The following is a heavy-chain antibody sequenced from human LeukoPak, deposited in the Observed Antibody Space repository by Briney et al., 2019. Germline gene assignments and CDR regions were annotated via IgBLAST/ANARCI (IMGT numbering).Heavy chain of an antibody. CDR3: ARPGYCSGGSCYSGY. CDR1: GYTSTSYY. V-gene: IGHV1-46*03. J-gene: IGHJ4*02. D-gene: IGHD2-15*01. Sequence: EASVKVSCKASGYTSTSYYMHWVRQAPGEGLEWMGIINPSGGSTSYAQKFQGRVTMTRDTSTSTVYMELSSLRSEDTAVYYCARPGYCSGGSCYSGYWGQGTLVTVSS. CDR2: INPSGGST.